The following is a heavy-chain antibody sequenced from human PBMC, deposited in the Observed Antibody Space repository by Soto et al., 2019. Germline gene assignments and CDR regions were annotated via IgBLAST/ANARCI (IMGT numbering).Heavy chain of an antibody. CDR1: EFTFSDYY. Sequence: QVQLVESGGGLVKPGGSLRLSCAVSEFTFSDYYMSWIRKAPGKGLEWVAYISSSGTYTNYADSVKGRFTISRDNARNSLYLQMNSLRAEDTAVYYCASLPQQLVDFWGQGTLVTVSS. V-gene: IGHV3-11*06. CDR2: ISSSGTYT. J-gene: IGHJ4*02. D-gene: IGHD6-13*01. CDR3: ASLPQQLVDF.